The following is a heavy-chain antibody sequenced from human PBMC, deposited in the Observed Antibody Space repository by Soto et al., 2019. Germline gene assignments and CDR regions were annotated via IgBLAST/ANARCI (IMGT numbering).Heavy chain of an antibody. J-gene: IGHJ4*02. CDR3: ARPVEMATISRSYFFY. V-gene: IGHV1-69*13. CDR2: IIPIFGTA. CDR1: GGTFSSYA. Sequence: SVKVSCKASGGTFSSYAISWVRQAPGQGLEWMGGIIPIFGTANYAQKFQGRVTITADESTSTAYMELSSLRSEDTAVYYCARPVEMATISRSYFFYWGQGTLVTVS. D-gene: IGHD5-12*01.